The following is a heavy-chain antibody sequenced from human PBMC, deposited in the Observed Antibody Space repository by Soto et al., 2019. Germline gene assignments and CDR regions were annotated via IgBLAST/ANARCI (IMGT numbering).Heavy chain of an antibody. CDR1: GYTFTSYW. D-gene: IGHD2-2*01. J-gene: IGHJ5*02. CDR3: ARVWFDDIVVGPAVPGAVDP. Sequence: GVSLKISCQGSGYTFTSYWIGWVRQMPGKCLGWVGIIYPGDSDTRYSPSFQGQFTIAADKSISTAYQRWNRLKASDTAMYYCARVWFDDIVVGPAVPGAVDPWGQGTLVTVSS. CDR2: IYPGDSDT. V-gene: IGHV5-51*01.